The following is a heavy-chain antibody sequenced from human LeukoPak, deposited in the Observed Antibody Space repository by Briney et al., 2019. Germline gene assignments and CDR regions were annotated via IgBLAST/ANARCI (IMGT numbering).Heavy chain of an antibody. CDR2: ISSSSGLI. J-gene: IGHJ6*03. CDR3: ARDHNYYGSGSSHYYYYYMDV. V-gene: IGHV3-48*01. Sequence: GGSLRLSCAASGFSFSTYSMHWVRQAPGKGLEWVSYISSSSGLIYYADSVKGRFTISRDNAKNSLSLQMNSLRAEDTAVYYCARDHNYYGSGSSHYYYYYMDVWGKGTTVTVSS. D-gene: IGHD3-10*01. CDR1: GFSFSTYS.